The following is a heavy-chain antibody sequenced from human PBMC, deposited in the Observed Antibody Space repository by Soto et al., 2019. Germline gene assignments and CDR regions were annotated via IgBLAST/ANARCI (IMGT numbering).Heavy chain of an antibody. Sequence: QITLKESGPTLVKPTQTLTLTCTFSGFSLSTSGVGVGWIRQPPGKALEWLALIYWDDDKRYSPSLKRSPTRTKDTSKNQVVLTMTNVDPVDTATDYCAHSMEDGYSGSPRSFDYWGQGTLVTVSS. CDR1: GFSLSTSGVG. J-gene: IGHJ4*02. CDR2: IYWDDDK. D-gene: IGHD1-26*01. CDR3: AHSMEDGYSGSPRSFDY. V-gene: IGHV2-5*02.